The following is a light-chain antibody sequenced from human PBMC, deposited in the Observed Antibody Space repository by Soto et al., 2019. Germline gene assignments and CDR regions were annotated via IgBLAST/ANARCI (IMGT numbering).Light chain of an antibody. J-gene: IGKJ2*01. Sequence: DIVMTQSPDSLAVSLGEMATINCKSSQSVLSSSNNKNFLAWYQQKPGQSPKLLIYWASTREAGVPDRFSGTGSGTDSTLTIRSPHAEDGAVYDCQQYYSIPYTFGQGTKLEIK. V-gene: IGKV4-1*01. CDR1: QSVLSSSNNKNF. CDR2: WAS. CDR3: QQYYSIPYT.